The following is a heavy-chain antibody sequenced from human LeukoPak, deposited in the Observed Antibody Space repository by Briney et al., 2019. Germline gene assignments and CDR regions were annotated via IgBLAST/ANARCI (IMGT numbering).Heavy chain of an antibody. CDR2: IIPILGIA. D-gene: IGHD5-18*01. CDR3: ARDVEVDTAMVYFDY. V-gene: IGHV1-69*04. CDR1: GGTFSSYA. Sequence: SVKVSFKASGGTFSSYAISWVRQAPGQGLEWMGRIIPILGIANYAQKFQGRVTITADKSTSTAYMELSSLRSEDTAVYYCARDVEVDTAMVYFDYWGQGTLVTVSS. J-gene: IGHJ4*02.